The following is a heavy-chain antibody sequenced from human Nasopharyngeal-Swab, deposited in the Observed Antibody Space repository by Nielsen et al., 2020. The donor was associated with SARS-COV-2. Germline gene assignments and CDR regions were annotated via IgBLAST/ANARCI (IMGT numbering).Heavy chain of an antibody. V-gene: IGHV1-8*01. CDR2: MNPHIGNT. D-gene: IGHD1-26*01. CDR3: ARGVGGYFDL. J-gene: IGHJ2*01. Sequence: ASVKVSCKASGYTFTSHDINWVRQATGQGLEWMGWMNPHIGNTGYAQKFQGRVTMTRNTSISTAYMELNSLRSEDTAVYYCARGVGGYFDLWGRGTLVTVPS. CDR1: GYTFTSHD.